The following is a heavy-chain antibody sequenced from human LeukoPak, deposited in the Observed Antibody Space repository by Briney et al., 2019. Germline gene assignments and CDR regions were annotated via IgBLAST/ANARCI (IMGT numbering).Heavy chain of an antibody. CDR3: ARGPIALPNDRLSLFFDF. CDR1: GASFNTYY. D-gene: IGHD2-8*01. Sequence: SETLSLTCAVYGASFNTYYWTWIRQSPDKGLEWIGEVKHDGDTNVNPSLRSRVVMSVDASKNQFSLKMTSVTAADTAIYFCARGPIALPNDRLSLFFDFWGQGTLVTVSS. CDR2: VKHDGDT. J-gene: IGHJ5*01. V-gene: IGHV4-34*01.